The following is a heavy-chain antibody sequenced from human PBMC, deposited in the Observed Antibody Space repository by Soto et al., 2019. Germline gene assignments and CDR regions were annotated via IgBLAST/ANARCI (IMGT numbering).Heavy chain of an antibody. CDR1: GYTFTNYG. CDR2: IGGYKGNT. D-gene: IGHD5-18*01. V-gene: IGHV1-18*01. Sequence: QVQLVQSGAEVREPGASVKVSCKASGYTFTNYGVSWVRQAPGQGLEWMGWIGGYKGNTNYAQKLQGRVTLTTDTSTRTVYMELRSLRSDDTDVYYCAPHTLDTGMPSGYWGQGTLVTVSS. CDR3: APHTLDTGMPSGY. J-gene: IGHJ4*02.